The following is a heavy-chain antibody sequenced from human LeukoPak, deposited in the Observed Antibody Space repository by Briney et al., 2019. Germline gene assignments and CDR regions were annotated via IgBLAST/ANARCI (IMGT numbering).Heavy chain of an antibody. Sequence: GGSLRLSCAASGFTFSSYSMNWVRQAPGKGLEGVAVISYDGSNKYYADSVKGRFTISRDNSKNTLNLQMSSLRAEDTAVYYCAQLLDDNPIRWYFALWGRGTLVTVSS. J-gene: IGHJ2*01. V-gene: IGHV3-30*18. D-gene: IGHD1-14*01. CDR2: ISYDGSNK. CDR1: GFTFSSYS. CDR3: AQLLDDNPIRWYFAL.